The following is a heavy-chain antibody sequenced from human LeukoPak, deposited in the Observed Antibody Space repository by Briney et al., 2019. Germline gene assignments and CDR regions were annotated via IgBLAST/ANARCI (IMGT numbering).Heavy chain of an antibody. J-gene: IGHJ4*02. V-gene: IGHV3-30*02. CDR2: IRYDGSNK. Sequence: GGSLRLSCAASGFTFSSYWMSWVRQAPGKGLEWVAFIRYDGSNKYYADSVKGRFTISRDNSKNTLYLQMNSLRAEDTAVYYCAKDRTHSSGWYYYFDYWGQGTLVTVSS. CDR1: GFTFSSYW. CDR3: AKDRTHSSGWYYYFDY. D-gene: IGHD6-19*01.